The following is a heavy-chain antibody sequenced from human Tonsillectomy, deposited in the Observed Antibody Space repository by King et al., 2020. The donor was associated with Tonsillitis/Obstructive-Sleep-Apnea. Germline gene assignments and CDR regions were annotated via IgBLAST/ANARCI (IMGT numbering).Heavy chain of an antibody. J-gene: IGHJ4*02. CDR3: ADIFATY. V-gene: IGHV3-7*03. CDR2: ITEDGSEK. CDR1: GFTFSGHW. Sequence: VQLVESGGGLVQPGGSLSLSCAASGFTFSGHWMNWVRQAPGRGLEWAATITEDGSEKYFVDSVRGRFTISRDNAGNSLYLQMHSLRVEDTAVYYCADIFATYWGQGTLVTVSS.